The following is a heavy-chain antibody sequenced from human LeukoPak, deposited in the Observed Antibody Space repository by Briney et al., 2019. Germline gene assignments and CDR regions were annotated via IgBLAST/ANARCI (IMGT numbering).Heavy chain of an antibody. J-gene: IGHJ4*02. D-gene: IGHD4-23*01. Sequence: PGGSLRLSCAASGFTFSNYSMNWVRQAPGKGLEWVSSISSSSSYIYYADSVKGRFTISRDNAKNSLYLQMNSLRAEDTAVYYCARDRGVRTVVTPYFDYWGQGTLVTVSS. CDR2: ISSSSSYI. V-gene: IGHV3-21*04. CDR3: ARDRGVRTVVTPYFDY. CDR1: GFTFSNYS.